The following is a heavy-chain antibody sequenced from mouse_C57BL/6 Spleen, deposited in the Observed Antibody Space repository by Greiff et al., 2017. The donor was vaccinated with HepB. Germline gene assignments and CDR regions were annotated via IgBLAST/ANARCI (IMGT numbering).Heavy chain of an antibody. D-gene: IGHD1-1*01. Sequence: VQLQQSGPVLVKPGASVKMSCKASGYTFTDYYMNWVQQSHGKSLEWIGVINPYNGGTSYNQKFKGKATLTVDKSSSTAYMELNSLTSEDSAVYYCARSDTTVVALDYWGQGTTLTVSS. J-gene: IGHJ2*01. CDR3: ARSDTTVVALDY. CDR1: GYTFTDYY. CDR2: INPYNGGT. V-gene: IGHV1-19*01.